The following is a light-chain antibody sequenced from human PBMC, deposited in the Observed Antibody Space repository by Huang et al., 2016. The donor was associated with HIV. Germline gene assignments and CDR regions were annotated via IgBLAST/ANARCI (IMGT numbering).Light chain of an antibody. Sequence: DIQMTQYPSSLSASVGDRVTITCRASQDINNYLAWYQQKAGQVPKLLSYSASSLQSGVPSRFSGSGSGTDFTLTISSLQPEDVAIYYCQKYDSVPRTFGQGTKVEIK. V-gene: IGKV1-27*01. CDR1: QDINNY. J-gene: IGKJ1*01. CDR2: SAS. CDR3: QKYDSVPRT.